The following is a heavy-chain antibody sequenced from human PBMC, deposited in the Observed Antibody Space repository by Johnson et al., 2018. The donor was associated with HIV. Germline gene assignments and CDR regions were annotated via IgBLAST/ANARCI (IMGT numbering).Heavy chain of an antibody. CDR2: IYSGGST. D-gene: IGHD6-13*01. CDR1: GFTVSANY. J-gene: IGHJ3*02. V-gene: IGHV3-66*01. CDR3: ARGIAAAAMTLHAFDS. Sequence: EVQLVESGGGLGQPGGSLRLSCTASGFTVSANYMSWVRQAPGKGLEWVSVIYSGGSTYYADSVKGRFIIPRDNSKNTLNLQRNSLRAQDTAVYYCARGIAAAAMTLHAFDSWGQGAVVTVPS.